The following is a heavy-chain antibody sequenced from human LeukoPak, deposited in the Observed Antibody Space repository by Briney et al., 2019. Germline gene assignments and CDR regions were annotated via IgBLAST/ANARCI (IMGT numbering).Heavy chain of an antibody. D-gene: IGHD4-23*01. V-gene: IGHV3-53*01. CDR1: GFTVSSNY. J-gene: IGHJ3*02. CDR3: AKDHLHYGGNSRGAFDI. CDR2: IYSGGNT. Sequence: GGSLRLSCEASGFTVSSNYMSWVRQAPGKGLEWVSAIYSGGNTFYADSVRGRFAISRDNSKNTLFLQMNSLRAEDTAVYYCAKDHLHYGGNSRGAFDIWGQGTMVTVSS.